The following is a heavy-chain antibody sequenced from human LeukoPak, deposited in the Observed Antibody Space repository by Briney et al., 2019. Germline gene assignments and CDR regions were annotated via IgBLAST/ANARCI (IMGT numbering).Heavy chain of an antibody. CDR3: ARPSRRTSCYTE. CDR2: INPNRGGT. J-gene: IGHJ4*02. V-gene: IGHV1-2*02. Sequence: ASVKVSCKASGYTFTGYYMPWVRQAPGQGLEWMGWINPNRGGTNYAQKFQGRVTMTRDTSISTAYMELSRLRSDDTAVYYCARPSRRTSCYTEWGQGTLVTVSS. CDR1: GYTFTGYY. D-gene: IGHD2-2*02.